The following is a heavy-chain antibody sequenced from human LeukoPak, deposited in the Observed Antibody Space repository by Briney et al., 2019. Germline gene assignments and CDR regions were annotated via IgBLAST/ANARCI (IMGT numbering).Heavy chain of an antibody. Sequence: SETLSLTCAVSGYSISSGYYWGWIRPPPGKGLEWIGSIYHSGSTYYNPSLKSRVTISVDTSKNQFSLKLSSVTAADTAVYYCASTGTTALFDYWGQGTLVTASS. V-gene: IGHV4-38-2*01. CDR2: IYHSGST. J-gene: IGHJ4*02. CDR3: ASTGTTALFDY. D-gene: IGHD1-7*01. CDR1: GYSISSGYY.